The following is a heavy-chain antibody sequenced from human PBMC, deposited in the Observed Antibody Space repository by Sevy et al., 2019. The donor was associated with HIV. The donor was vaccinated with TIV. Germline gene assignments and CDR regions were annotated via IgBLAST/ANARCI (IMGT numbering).Heavy chain of an antibody. V-gene: IGHV4-59*12. Sequence: GSLRLSCTVSGGSISSYYWSWIRQPPGKGLEWIGYIYYSGSTNYNPSLKSRVTISVDTSKNQFSLKLSSVTAADTAVYYCARRVVGATPWFDPWGQGTLVTVSS. CDR2: IYYSGST. CDR3: ARRVVGATPWFDP. D-gene: IGHD1-26*01. CDR1: GGSISSYY. J-gene: IGHJ5*02.